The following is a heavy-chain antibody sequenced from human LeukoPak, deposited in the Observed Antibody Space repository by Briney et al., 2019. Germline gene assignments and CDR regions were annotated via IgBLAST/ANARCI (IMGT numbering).Heavy chain of an antibody. CDR1: GFTFSSYG. CDR2: ISYDGSNK. V-gene: IGHV3-30-3*01. D-gene: IGHD3-3*01. CDR3: ARDSRFLEWLLPPLVGMDV. J-gene: IGHJ6*02. Sequence: GTSLRLSCAASGFTFSSYGIHWVRQAPGKGLEWVAVISYDGSNKYYADSVKGRFTISRDNSENTLYLQMSSLRAEDTAVYYCARDSRFLEWLLPPLVGMDVWGRGTTVTVSS.